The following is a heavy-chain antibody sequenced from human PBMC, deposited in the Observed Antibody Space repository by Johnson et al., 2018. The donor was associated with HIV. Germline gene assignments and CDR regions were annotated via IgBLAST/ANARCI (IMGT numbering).Heavy chain of an antibody. CDR3: AREKWLQLGTFDI. CDR2: ISSSGSSK. V-gene: IGHV3-11*04. J-gene: IGHJ3*02. CDR1: GFTFSDYY. Sequence: QVPLVESGGGFVKPGGSLRRSCAASGFTFSDYYMNWIRQAPGKGLEWVSAISSSGSSKYYTDSVKGRFTISRDNAKNSLFLQMNSLRTEDTAVYYCAREKWLQLGTFDIWGQGTMVTVSS. D-gene: IGHD5-12*01.